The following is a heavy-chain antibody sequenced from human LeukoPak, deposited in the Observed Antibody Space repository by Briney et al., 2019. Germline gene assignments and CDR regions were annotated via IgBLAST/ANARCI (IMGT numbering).Heavy chain of an antibody. CDR1: GFTFSSYG. D-gene: IGHD2-2*01. CDR3: AKSSFYCSSTSCYGPDYYYYYMDV. V-gene: IGHV3-30*02. Sequence: GGSLRLSCAASGFTFSSYGMHWVRQAPGKGLEGVAFIRYDGSNKYYADSVKGRYTISRDNSKNALYLQMNSLRAEDTAVYYCAKSSFYCSSTSCYGPDYYYYYMDVWGKGTTVTVSS. CDR2: IRYDGSNK. J-gene: IGHJ6*03.